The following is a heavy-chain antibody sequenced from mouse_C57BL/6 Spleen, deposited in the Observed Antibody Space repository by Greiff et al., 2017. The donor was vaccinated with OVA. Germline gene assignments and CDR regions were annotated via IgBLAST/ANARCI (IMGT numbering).Heavy chain of an antibody. D-gene: IGHD3-2*02. CDR3: ARPYSSGLPFAY. CDR2: ISGGGGNT. J-gene: IGHJ3*01. CDR1: GFTFSSYT. V-gene: IGHV5-9*01. Sequence: EVKLVESGGGLVKPGGSLKLSCAASGFTFSSYTMSWVRQTPEKRLEWVATISGGGGNTYYPDSVKGRFTISRDNAKNTLYLQMSSLRSEDTALYYCARPYSSGLPFAYWGQGTLVTVSA.